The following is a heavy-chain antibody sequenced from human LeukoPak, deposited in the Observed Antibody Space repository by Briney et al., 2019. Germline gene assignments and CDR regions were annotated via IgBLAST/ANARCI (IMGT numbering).Heavy chain of an antibody. CDR3: ARGNGLWFGEKEFDP. CDR1: GGYFSGYY. CDR2: INHSGST. J-gene: IGHJ5*02. V-gene: IGHV4-34*01. D-gene: IGHD3-10*01. Sequence: SETLSLTCAVYGGYFSGYYWNWIRQPPGKGLEWIREINHSGSTNYNPSLKSRVTISVDTSKNQFSLKLSSVTAADTAVYYCARGNGLWFGEKEFDPWGQGTLVTVSS.